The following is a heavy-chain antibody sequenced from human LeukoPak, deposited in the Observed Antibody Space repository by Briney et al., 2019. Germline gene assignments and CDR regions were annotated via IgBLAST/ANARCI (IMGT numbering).Heavy chain of an antibody. V-gene: IGHV1-46*01. J-gene: IGHJ5*02. CDR2: INPSGGST. CDR3: ARGGLQHWFDP. Sequence: ASVKVSCKASGYTFTSYYMHWVRQAPGQGLEWMGIINPSGGSTSYAQKFQGRVIMTRDMSTSTVYMELSSLRSEDTAVYYCARGGLQHWFDPWGQGTLVTVSS. CDR1: GYTFTSYY. D-gene: IGHD3-16*01.